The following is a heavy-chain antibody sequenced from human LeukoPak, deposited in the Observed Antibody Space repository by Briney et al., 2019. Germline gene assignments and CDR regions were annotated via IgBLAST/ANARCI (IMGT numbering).Heavy chain of an antibody. CDR3: AREGVTAMVMYYFDY. D-gene: IGHD5-18*01. Sequence: GRSLRLSCAASGFTFSSYGMHWVRQAPGKGLEWVAVIWYDGSNKYYADSVKGRFTISRDNSKNTLYLQMNSLRAEDTAVYYCAREGVTAMVMYYFDYWGQGTLVTVSS. V-gene: IGHV3-33*01. J-gene: IGHJ4*02. CDR1: GFTFSSYG. CDR2: IWYDGSNK.